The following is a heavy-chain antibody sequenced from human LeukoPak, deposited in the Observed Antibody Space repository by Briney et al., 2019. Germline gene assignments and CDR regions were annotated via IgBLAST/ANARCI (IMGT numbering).Heavy chain of an antibody. Sequence: ASVKVSCKASGGTFSSYAISWVRQAPGQGLEWMGGIIPIFGTANYAQKFQGRVTITADKSTSTAYMELSSLRSEDTAVYYCARDPLRYCSGGSCYDPYYYYYMDVWGKGTTVTVSS. V-gene: IGHV1-69*06. CDR3: ARDPLRYCSGGSCYDPYYYYYMDV. CDR2: IIPIFGTA. CDR1: GGTFSSYA. J-gene: IGHJ6*03. D-gene: IGHD2-15*01.